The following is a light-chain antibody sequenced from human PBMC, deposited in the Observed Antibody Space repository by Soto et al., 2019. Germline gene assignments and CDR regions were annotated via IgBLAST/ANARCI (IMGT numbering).Light chain of an antibody. CDR3: QQPNRFPLT. J-gene: IGKJ4*01. CDR2: AAS. CDR1: QGISTS. V-gene: IGKV1D-12*01. Sequence: DIQMTQSPSSVSVSVGDGVTITCRASQGISTSLGRYQQKPGKAPQLLIYAASSLQSGVPSRFSGTGSGTDFTLTISSLQPEDFATCYCQQPNRFPLTFGGGTKVDIQ.